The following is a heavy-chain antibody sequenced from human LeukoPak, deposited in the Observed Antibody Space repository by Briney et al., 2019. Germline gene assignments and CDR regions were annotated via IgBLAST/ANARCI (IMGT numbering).Heavy chain of an antibody. J-gene: IGHJ6*03. CDR1: GFTFSRYW. Sequence: GGSLRLSCAASGFTFSRYWMTWVRQAPGKGLEWVANIKQDGSEKYYVDSMKGRFTISRDNAKNSLYLQMNSLRAEDTAVYYCARDSSGSGRWGDYYYYMDVWGKGTTVTISS. V-gene: IGHV3-7*01. CDR3: ARDSSGSGRWGDYYYYMDV. D-gene: IGHD3-10*01. CDR2: IKQDGSEK.